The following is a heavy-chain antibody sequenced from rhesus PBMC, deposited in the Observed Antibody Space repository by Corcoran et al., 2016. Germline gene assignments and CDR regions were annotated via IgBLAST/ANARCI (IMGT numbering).Heavy chain of an antibody. J-gene: IGHJ4*01. CDR3: ARVLRYSGRSGHY. V-gene: IGHV2-95*01. CDR2: LYWNDSK. D-gene: IGHD6-19*01. CDR1: GFSISTSGTG. Sequence: QVTLKESGPALVKPTQPLTLTCTFSGFSISTSGTGVGWIRQPPAKALEGLASLYWNDSKYYSTSLKSRLTISKDTSKNQVVLTMTNMDPVDTATYYCARVLRYSGRSGHYWGQGVLVTVSS.